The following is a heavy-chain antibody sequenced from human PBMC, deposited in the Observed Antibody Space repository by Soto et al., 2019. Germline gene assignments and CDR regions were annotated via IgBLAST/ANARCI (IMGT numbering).Heavy chain of an antibody. CDR2: INPNSGGT. CDR1: GYTFTGYY. D-gene: IGHD3-10*01. CDR3: ARDLPNYYGSGSYYNPRTDYYYYYGMDV. V-gene: IGHV1-2*04. Sequence: QVPLVQSGAEVKKPGASVKVSCKASGYTFTGYYMHWVRQAPGQGLEWMGWINPNSGGTNYAQKFQGWVTMTRDTSISTAYMELSRLRSDDTAVYYCARDLPNYYGSGSYYNPRTDYYYYYGMDVWGQGTTVTVSS. J-gene: IGHJ6*02.